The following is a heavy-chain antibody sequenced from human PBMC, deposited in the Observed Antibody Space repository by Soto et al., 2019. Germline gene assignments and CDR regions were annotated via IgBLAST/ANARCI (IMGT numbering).Heavy chain of an antibody. Sequence: PGGSLRLSCAASGFTFSSYSMNWVRQAPGKGLEWVSAISSSGGNTYYADSVKGRFTISRDNSKNTLYLQMNSLRAEDTAVYYCAKPYSSSWYGPGYWGQGTLVTVSS. CDR3: AKPYSSSWYGPGY. J-gene: IGHJ4*02. V-gene: IGHV3-23*01. CDR1: GFTFSSYS. D-gene: IGHD6-13*01. CDR2: ISSSGGNT.